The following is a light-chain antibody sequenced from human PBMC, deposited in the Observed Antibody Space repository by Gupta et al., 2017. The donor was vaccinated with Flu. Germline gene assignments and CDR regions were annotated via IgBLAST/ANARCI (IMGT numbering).Light chain of an antibody. J-gene: IGKJ1*01. CDR1: QSISSW. Sequence: DIQMTQSPSILSASVGDRVTITCRASQSISSWLAWYQQKPGKAPKLLMYRAGRLITGVPSRFSGSGSGTEFTLTSNSLQTDDFATYYWQQYYTYWTFGQGTKVEVK. CDR3: QQYYTYWT. CDR2: RAG. V-gene: IGKV1-5*03.